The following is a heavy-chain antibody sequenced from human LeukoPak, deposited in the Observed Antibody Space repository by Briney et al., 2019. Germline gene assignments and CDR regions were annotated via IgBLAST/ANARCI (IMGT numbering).Heavy chain of an antibody. J-gene: IGHJ5*01. CDR1: GFTFNNYG. Sequence: GGSLRLSCAASGFTFNNYGIHWVRQAPGKGLEWVAFIRYDGRNKFYADSVKGRFTISRDNSKNTLYLQMNSLRAEDTAVYYCARGSHRIEYSSSVAFDSWGQGTLVTVSS. D-gene: IGHD6-6*01. V-gene: IGHV3-30*02. CDR3: ARGSHRIEYSSSVAFDS. CDR2: IRYDGRNK.